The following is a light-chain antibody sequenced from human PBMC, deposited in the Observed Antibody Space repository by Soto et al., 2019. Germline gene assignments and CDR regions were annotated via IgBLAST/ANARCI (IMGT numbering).Light chain of an antibody. CDR2: EGT. Sequence: VLTQPASVSASPGQSITIPCTGASSDVGSYNLVSWFQQHPGKVPKLLIYEGTKRPSGLSDRFSGSKSGNTASLTISGLQAEDEADYYCYSYAGENLYVFGTGTKVTVL. V-gene: IGLV2-23*01. J-gene: IGLJ1*01. CDR1: SSDVGSYNL. CDR3: YSYAGENLYV.